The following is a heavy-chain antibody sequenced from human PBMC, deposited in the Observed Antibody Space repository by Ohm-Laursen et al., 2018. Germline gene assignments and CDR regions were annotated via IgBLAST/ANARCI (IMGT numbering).Heavy chain of an antibody. CDR2: ISSSGSTI. CDR1: GFTFSDYY. J-gene: IGHJ5*02. D-gene: IGHD1-26*01. Sequence: SLRLSCTASGFTFSDYYMSWIRQAPGKGLEWVSYISSSGSTIYYAESVRSRFTISRDDSKSIMYLNMNSLRPEDTAVYYCARDPSSRFLSGSHFDPWGQGTLVTVSS. V-gene: IGHV3-11*01. CDR3: ARDPSSRFLSGSHFDP.